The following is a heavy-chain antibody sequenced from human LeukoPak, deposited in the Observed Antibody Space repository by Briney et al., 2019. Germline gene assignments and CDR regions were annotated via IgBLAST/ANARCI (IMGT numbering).Heavy chain of an antibody. J-gene: IGHJ6*03. Sequence: GGSLRLSCAASGFAFSDYNMRWIRQAPGKGLEWVSSISRSGSTKYYADSVKGRFTISRDNAKNSLFLQMNSLRAEDTAVYYCARVGSSGWYYYYYMDVWGKGTTVTVSS. CDR2: ISRSGSTK. CDR1: GFAFSDYN. V-gene: IGHV3-11*01. D-gene: IGHD6-19*01. CDR3: ARVGSSGWYYYYYMDV.